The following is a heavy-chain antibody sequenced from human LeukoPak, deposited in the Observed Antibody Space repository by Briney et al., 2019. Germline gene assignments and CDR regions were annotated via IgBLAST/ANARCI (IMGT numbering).Heavy chain of an antibody. V-gene: IGHV4-39*01. CDR2: IYYSGST. D-gene: IGHD5-12*01. CDR1: GGSISSSSYY. CDR3: ASRGYSGYEPFDY. Sequence: SETLSLTCTVSGGSISSSSYYWGWIRQPPGKGLEWIGSIYYSGSTYYNPSLKSRVTISVGTSKNQFSLKLRSVTAADTAVYYCASRGYSGYEPFDYWGQGTLVTVSS. J-gene: IGHJ4*02.